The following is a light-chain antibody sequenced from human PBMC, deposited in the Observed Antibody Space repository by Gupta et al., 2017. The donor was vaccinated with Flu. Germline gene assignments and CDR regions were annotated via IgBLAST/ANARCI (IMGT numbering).Light chain of an antibody. V-gene: IGKV1-39*01. Sequence: GDRATLTCRASQSISRYLDWYQQKPGKAPKLLIYAASSRESGVPARFSGSGSGTDFTLTISSLQPEDFAIYYCQQSYSTPHTFGQGTKLEIK. CDR3: QQSYSTPHT. J-gene: IGKJ2*01. CDR1: QSISRY. CDR2: AAS.